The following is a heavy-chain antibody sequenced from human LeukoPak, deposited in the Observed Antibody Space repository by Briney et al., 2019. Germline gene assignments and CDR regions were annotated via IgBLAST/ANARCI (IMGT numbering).Heavy chain of an antibody. J-gene: IGHJ3*02. CDR1: GYTFTSYY. CDR3: AREEGYDILTGYYNHDAFDI. V-gene: IGHV1-46*01. CDR2: INPSGGST. Sequence: ASVKVSCKASGYTFTSYYMHWVRQAPGQGLEWMGIINPSGGSTSYAQKFQGRDTMTRDTSTSTVYMELSSLRSEDTAVYYCAREEGYDILTGYYNHDAFDIWGQGTMVTVSS. D-gene: IGHD3-9*01.